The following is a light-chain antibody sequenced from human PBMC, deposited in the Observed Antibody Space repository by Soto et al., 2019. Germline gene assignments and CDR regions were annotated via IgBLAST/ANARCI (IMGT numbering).Light chain of an antibody. CDR3: QQYNQRIWR. CDR1: QSVNSN. J-gene: IGKJ1*01. CDR2: GAS. Sequence: EIVMTQSPATLSVSPGERATLSCRASQSVNSNLVWFPQKPGQAPRLLIYGASTRATGIPGRFSGSGFGTEVTLTISWLRSEEFADSYCQQYNQRIWRCGQGKKVQIK. V-gene: IGKV3-15*01.